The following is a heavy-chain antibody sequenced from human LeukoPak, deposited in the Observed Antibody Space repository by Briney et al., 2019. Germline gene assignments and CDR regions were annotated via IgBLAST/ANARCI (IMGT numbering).Heavy chain of an antibody. CDR1: GFTFSSSW. V-gene: IGHV3-7*01. J-gene: IGHJ2*01. CDR3: ARGPLVVNTIAWYFEF. Sequence: GGSLRLSCAASGFTFSSSWMTWVRQVPGKGLEWVASIREDGSQKSAVDSVRGRFTVSRDNAKNSVYLQMDSLRAEDTAVYYCARGPLVVNTIAWYFEFWGRGTLVTVSS. CDR2: IREDGSQK. D-gene: IGHD2-8*02.